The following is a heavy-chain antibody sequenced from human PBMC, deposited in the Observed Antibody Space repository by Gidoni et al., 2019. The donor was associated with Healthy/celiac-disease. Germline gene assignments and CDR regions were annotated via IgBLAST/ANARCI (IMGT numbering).Heavy chain of an antibody. CDR3: ARVRIQLWPDYYMDV. CDR1: GSTFSSYA. D-gene: IGHD5-18*01. V-gene: IGHV1-69*01. Sequence: QVQLVQSGADVKQPGSSVKVSCKASGSTFSSYAIRWVRQAPGQGLEWMGGSIPIFGTANYAQKFQGRVTITADESTSTAYMELSSLRSEDTAVYYCARVRIQLWPDYYMDVWGKGTTVTVSS. CDR2: SIPIFGTA. J-gene: IGHJ6*03.